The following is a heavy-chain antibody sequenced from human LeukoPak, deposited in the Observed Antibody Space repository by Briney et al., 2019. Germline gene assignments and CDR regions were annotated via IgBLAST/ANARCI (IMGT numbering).Heavy chain of an antibody. J-gene: IGHJ4*02. CDR3: AKVLTGSQDC. CDR1: GFTLNRYA. V-gene: IGHV3-23*01. CDR2: IGGSGENT. D-gene: IGHD7-27*01. Sequence: GSLRLSCAPSGFTLNRYALRSVCQAPGKGLEWLSTIGGSGENTYYANSVTGRLSISRDNSRNTLYLQMKSLRAEDTAVYFCAKVLTGSQDCWGQGTLVTVSS.